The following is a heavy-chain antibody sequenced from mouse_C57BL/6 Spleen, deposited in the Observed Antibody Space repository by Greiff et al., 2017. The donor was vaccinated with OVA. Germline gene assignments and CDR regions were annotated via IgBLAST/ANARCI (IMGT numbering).Heavy chain of an antibody. CDR2: ISSGGDYI. CDR1: GFTFSSYA. V-gene: IGHV5-9-1*02. CDR3: TRSNYGGYYAMDY. J-gene: IGHJ4*01. D-gene: IGHD1-1*01. Sequence: EVKVVESGEGLVKPGGSLKLSCAASGFTFSSYAMSWVRQTPEKRLEWVAYISSGGDYIYYADTVKGRFTISRDNARNTLYLQMSSLKSEDTAMYYCTRSNYGGYYAMDYWGQGTSVTVSS.